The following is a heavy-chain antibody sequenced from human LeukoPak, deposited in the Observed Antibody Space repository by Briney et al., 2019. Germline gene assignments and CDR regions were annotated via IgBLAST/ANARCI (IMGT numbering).Heavy chain of an antibody. V-gene: IGHV6-1*01. CDR1: GDTVSSNGAA. D-gene: IGHD5-12*01. CDR3: ARDLLYSLDF. J-gene: IGHJ4*02. CDR2: TYYRSKWYN. Sequence: SQTLPLTCAISGDTVSSNGAAWNWIMQSPSRGVEWLGRTYYRSKWYNDYALSVKSRITINPDTSKNQFSLQLNSVTPEDMAVYYCARDLLYSLDFWGQGTLVTVSS.